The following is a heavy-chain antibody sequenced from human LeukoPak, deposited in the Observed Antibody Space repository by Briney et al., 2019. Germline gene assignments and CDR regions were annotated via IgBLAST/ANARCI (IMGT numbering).Heavy chain of an antibody. CDR1: GGTFSSYA. J-gene: IGHJ6*02. D-gene: IGHD1-1*01. Sequence: SVKVSCKASGGTFSSYAISWVRQAPGQGLEWMGGIIPIFGTANYAQKFQGRVTITADESTSTAYMELSSLRSEDTAVYYRARSRNWNFLFFDYYYYGMDVWGQGTTVTVSS. CDR3: ARSRNWNFLFFDYYYYGMDV. V-gene: IGHV1-69*01. CDR2: IIPIFGTA.